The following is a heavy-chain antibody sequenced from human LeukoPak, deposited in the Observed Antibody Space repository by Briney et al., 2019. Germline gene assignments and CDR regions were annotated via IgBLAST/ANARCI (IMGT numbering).Heavy chain of an antibody. D-gene: IGHD5-24*01. CDR1: GYTFTGYY. J-gene: IGHJ3*02. CDR2: INPNSGGT. Sequence: ASVKVSCKASGYTFTGYYMHWVRQAPGQGLEWMGWINPNSGGTNYAQKFQGRVTMTRDTSISTAYMELSRLRSDDTAVYYCARDESRLQSHFRRSDAFDIWGQGTMVTVSS. CDR3: ARDESRLQSHFRRSDAFDI. V-gene: IGHV1-2*02.